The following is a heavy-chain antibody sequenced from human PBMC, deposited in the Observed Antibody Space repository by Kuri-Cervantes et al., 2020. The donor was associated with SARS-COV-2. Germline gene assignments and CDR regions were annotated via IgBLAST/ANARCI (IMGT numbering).Heavy chain of an antibody. CDR3: ARPKSNSRYGIGAFDI. D-gene: IGHD5-24*01. CDR2: IYYSGST. Sequence: SETLSLTCTVSGASISSSTYYWGWIRQSPGKGLEWLGSIYYSGSTYYNPSLKSRVTISVDTSKNQFSLKLSSVTAADTAVYYCARPKSNSRYGIGAFDIWGQGTMVTVSS. CDR1: GASISSSTYY. V-gene: IGHV4-39*01. J-gene: IGHJ3*02.